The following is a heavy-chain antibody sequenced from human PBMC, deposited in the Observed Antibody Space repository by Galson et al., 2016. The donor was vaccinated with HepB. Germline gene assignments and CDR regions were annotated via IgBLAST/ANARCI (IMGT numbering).Heavy chain of an antibody. CDR2: VSYDGSNK. Sequence: SLRLSCAASGFTFNSYGMHWVRQAPGMGLEWVAIVSYDGSNKYYADSVKGRFTISRDNSKNTLYLQMNSLRAEDTAVYYCARDPQYQLTNYYYYGMDVWGQGTTVTV. D-gene: IGHD2-2*01. CDR1: GFTFNSYG. V-gene: IGHV3-30*03. J-gene: IGHJ6*02. CDR3: ARDPQYQLTNYYYYGMDV.